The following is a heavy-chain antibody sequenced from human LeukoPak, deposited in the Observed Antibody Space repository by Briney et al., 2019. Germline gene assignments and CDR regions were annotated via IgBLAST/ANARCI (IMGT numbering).Heavy chain of an antibody. D-gene: IGHD2-15*01. CDR2: IVIGSGNA. J-gene: IGHJ5*02. CDR3: AADLSPRMFDP. CDR1: GFTFSDST. V-gene: IGHV1-58*02. Sequence: SVKVSCKASGFTFSDSTIQWVRQARGQRLEWMGWIVIGSGNANYAQKFQDRLSITRDMSTSTAYMELSSLRSEDTAVYYCAADLSPRMFDPWGQGTLATVSS.